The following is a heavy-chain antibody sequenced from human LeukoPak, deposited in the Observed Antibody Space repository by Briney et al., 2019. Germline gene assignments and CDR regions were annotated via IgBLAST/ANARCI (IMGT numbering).Heavy chain of an antibody. CDR3: ARVAITKAGFDK. CDR1: GFTFSSYG. J-gene: IGHJ4*02. CDR2: ISSGGRT. Sequence: PGGSLRLSCATSGFTFSSYGMTWVRQAPGKGLEWVSGISSGGRTYYADLVKGRFTISRDNSKNTLSLQMSSLRADDTAVYFCARVAITKAGFDKWGQGTLVTVSS. V-gene: IGHV3-23*01. D-gene: IGHD3-10*01.